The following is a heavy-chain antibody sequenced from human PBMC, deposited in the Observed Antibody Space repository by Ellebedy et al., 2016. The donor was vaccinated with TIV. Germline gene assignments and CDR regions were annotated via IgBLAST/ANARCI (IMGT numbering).Heavy chain of an antibody. D-gene: IGHD6-19*01. V-gene: IGHV4-39*01. CDR3: ARRAGWSYYFDY. J-gene: IGHJ4*02. Sequence: MPSETLSLTCTVSGGSISSSSYYWGWIRQPPGKGLEWIGSIYYSGSTYYNPSLKSRVTISVDTSKHQFSLKLSSVTAADTAVYYCARRAGWSYYFDYWGQGTLVTVSS. CDR1: GGSISSSSYY. CDR2: IYYSGST.